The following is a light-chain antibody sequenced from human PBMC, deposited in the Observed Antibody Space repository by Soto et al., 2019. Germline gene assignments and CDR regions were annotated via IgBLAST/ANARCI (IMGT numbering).Light chain of an antibody. CDR3: QQCGGSPRT. J-gene: IGKJ1*01. CDR1: QSVSSSY. Sequence: EIVLTQSPGTLSLSPGERATLSCRASQSVSSSYLAWYQQKPGQAPRLLIYGASIRATGIPDRFIGSGSGTDFTLTISRLEPEDFAVYYCQQCGGSPRTFGQGTRVEIK. V-gene: IGKV3-20*01. CDR2: GAS.